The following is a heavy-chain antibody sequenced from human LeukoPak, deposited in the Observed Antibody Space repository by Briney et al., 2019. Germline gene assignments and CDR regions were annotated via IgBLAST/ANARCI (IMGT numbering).Heavy chain of an antibody. D-gene: IGHD1-26*01. Sequence: GGSLRLSCAASGFTFSSYAMHWVRQAPGKGLEWVSGISWNSGSIGYADSVKGRFTISRDNAKNSLYLQMNSLRAEDTALYYCAISTLEGALDYWGQGTLVTVSS. J-gene: IGHJ4*02. CDR2: ISWNSGSI. V-gene: IGHV3-9*01. CDR1: GFTFSSYA. CDR3: AISTLEGALDY.